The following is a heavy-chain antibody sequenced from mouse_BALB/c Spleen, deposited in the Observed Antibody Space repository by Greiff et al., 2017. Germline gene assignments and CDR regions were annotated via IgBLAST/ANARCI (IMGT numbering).Heavy chain of an antibody. J-gene: IGHJ3*01. CDR2: IYPGSGST. V-gene: IGHV1S22*01. CDR3: TRGDPWFAY. CDR1: GYTFTSYW. Sequence: LQQPGSELVRPGASVKLSCKASGYTFTSYWMHWVKQRPGQGLEWIGNIYPGSGSTNYDEKFKSKATLTVDTSSSTAYMQLSSLTSEDSAVYYCTRGDPWFAYWGQGTLVTVSA.